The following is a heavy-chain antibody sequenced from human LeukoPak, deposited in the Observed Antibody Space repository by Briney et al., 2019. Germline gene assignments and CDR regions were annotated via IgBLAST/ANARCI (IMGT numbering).Heavy chain of an antibody. V-gene: IGHV1-24*01. Sequence: ASVKVSCKVSGYTLTELSMHWVRQAPGKGLEWVGGFDPEDGETIYAQKFQGRVTMTEDTSTDTAYMELSSLRSEDTAVYYCATAADYDILTGYYNGLDYWGQGTLVTVSS. J-gene: IGHJ4*02. CDR2: FDPEDGET. CDR1: GYTLTELS. D-gene: IGHD3-9*01. CDR3: ATAADYDILTGYYNGLDY.